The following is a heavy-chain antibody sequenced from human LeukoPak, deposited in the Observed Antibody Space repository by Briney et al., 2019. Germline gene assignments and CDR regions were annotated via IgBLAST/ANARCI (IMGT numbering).Heavy chain of an antibody. Sequence: PGRSLRLSCAASGFTFSSYAMHWVRQAPGKGLEWVAVISYDGSNKYYADSVKGRFTISRDNSKNTLYLQMNSLRAEDTAVYYCARAGGRIVGATLVYYFDYWGQGTLVTVSS. CDR3: ARAGGRIVGATLVYYFDY. V-gene: IGHV3-30*04. CDR2: ISYDGSNK. J-gene: IGHJ4*02. D-gene: IGHD1-26*01. CDR1: GFTFSSYA.